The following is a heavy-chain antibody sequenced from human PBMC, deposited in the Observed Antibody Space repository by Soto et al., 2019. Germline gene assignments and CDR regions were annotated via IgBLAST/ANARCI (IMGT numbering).Heavy chain of an antibody. CDR3: AKDRGGDCPDNSCYFGPDY. CDR2: ISDTGSSH. J-gene: IGHJ4*02. D-gene: IGHD2-2*01. Sequence: GGSLRLSCVGSGFTFSSYGMHWVRQAPGKGLECVAVISDTGSSHYYAASVEGRFTISRENSKNTLSLHMDRLRVEDTAVYYCAKDRGGDCPDNSCYFGPDYWGQGTPVTVSS. V-gene: IGHV3-30*18. CDR1: GFTFSSYG.